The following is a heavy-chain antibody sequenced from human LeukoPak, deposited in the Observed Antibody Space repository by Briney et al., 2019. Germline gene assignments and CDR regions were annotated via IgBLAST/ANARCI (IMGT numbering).Heavy chain of an antibody. V-gene: IGHV3-23*01. CDR1: GFTFSSSA. CDR2: ISNNGGYT. Sequence: AGGSLRLSCAASGFTFSSSAMSWVRQAPGKGLEWVSAISNNGGYTYYADSVQGRFTISRGNSKSTLCLHMNSLRAEDTAVYYCAKQLGYCSDGSCYFPYWGQGTLVTVSS. D-gene: IGHD2-15*01. J-gene: IGHJ4*02. CDR3: AKQLGYCSDGSCYFPY.